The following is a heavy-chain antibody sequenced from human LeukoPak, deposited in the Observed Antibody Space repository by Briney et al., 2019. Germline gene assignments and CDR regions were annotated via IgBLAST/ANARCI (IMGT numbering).Heavy chain of an antibody. Sequence: PGGSLRLSCAASGFTFSSYAMSWVRQAPGKGLEWVSAISGSGGSTYYADSVKGRFTISRDNSKNTLYLQMNSLRAEDTAVYYCARDPIFSDTSGYYFDYWGQGTLVTVAS. CDR3: ARDPIFSDTSGYYFDY. CDR1: GFTFSSYA. CDR2: ISGSGGST. V-gene: IGHV3-23*01. J-gene: IGHJ4*02. D-gene: IGHD3-9*01.